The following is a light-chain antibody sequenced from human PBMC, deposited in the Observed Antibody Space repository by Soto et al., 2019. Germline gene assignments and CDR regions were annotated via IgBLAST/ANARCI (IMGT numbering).Light chain of an antibody. CDR2: GES. Sequence: EVVLTQAPGTLSLSPGDRALLSCRASKSVTHRSVAWYNENPGQAPRLVIYGESSRGSGIPNRVSGSGCGTGFTFTISRLGPEDFALYFCQRYGGSFPTTLAQGTRVEIK. V-gene: IGKV3-20*01. CDR1: KSVTHRS. CDR3: QRYGGSFPTT. J-gene: IGKJ5*01.